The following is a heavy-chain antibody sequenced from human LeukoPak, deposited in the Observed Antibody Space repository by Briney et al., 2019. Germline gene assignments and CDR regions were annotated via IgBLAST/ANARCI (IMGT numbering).Heavy chain of an antibody. Sequence: GASVNVSCKVSGYTLTELSMHWVRQAPGKGLEWMGGFDPEDGETIYAQKFQGRVTMTEDTSTDTAYMELSSLRSEDTAVYYCARGGGTYYYDSSGYYSLDYWGQGTLVTVSS. D-gene: IGHD3-22*01. J-gene: IGHJ4*02. CDR2: FDPEDGET. CDR3: ARGGGTYYYDSSGYYSLDY. V-gene: IGHV1-24*01. CDR1: GYTLTELS.